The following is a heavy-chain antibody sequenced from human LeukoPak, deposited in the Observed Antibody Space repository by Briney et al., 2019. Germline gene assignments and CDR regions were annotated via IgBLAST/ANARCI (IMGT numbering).Heavy chain of an antibody. CDR2: INHSGST. D-gene: IGHD6-19*01. CDR3: ARGIAVAGTYFDY. J-gene: IGHJ4*02. Sequence: SETLSLTCTVSGGSISSYYWSWIRQPPEKGLEWIGEINHSGSTNYNPSLKSRVTISVDTSKNQFSLKLSSVTAADTAVYYCARGIAVAGTYFDYWGQGTLVTVSS. CDR1: GGSISSYY. V-gene: IGHV4-34*01.